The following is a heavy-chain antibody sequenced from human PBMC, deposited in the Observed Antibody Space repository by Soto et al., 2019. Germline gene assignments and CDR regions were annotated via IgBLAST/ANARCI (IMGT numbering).Heavy chain of an antibody. CDR2: TYYRSKWYN. CDR3: ARDPRISSPIYFDI. Sequence: SQTLSLTFAISVDSVASTSAAWSWIRPSPSRGLEWLGRTYYRSKWYNDYAVSVKSRITINPDTSKNQFSLQLNSVTPEDTAVYYCARDPRISSPIYFDIWGLGTLVTVSS. J-gene: IGHJ4*02. CDR1: VDSVASTSAA. V-gene: IGHV6-1*01. D-gene: IGHD1-20*01.